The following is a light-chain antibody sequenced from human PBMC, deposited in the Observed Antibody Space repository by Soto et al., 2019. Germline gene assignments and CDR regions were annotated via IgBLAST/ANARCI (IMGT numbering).Light chain of an antibody. CDR3: SSFAGSNNFVV. V-gene: IGLV2-8*01. J-gene: IGLJ2*01. Sequence: QSVLTQPPSASGSPGQSVTISCTGTSSDVGAYDLVSWFQRHPGKAPKLIIYDVSKRQSGVPDRFSASKSGNTASLTVSGLRAEDEADYYCSSFAGSNNFVVFGGGTKVTVL. CDR1: SSDVGAYDL. CDR2: DVS.